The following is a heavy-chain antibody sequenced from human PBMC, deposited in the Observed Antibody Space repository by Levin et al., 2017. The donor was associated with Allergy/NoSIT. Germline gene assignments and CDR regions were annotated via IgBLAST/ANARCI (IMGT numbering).Heavy chain of an antibody. J-gene: IGHJ6*02. CDR2: YDPEDGET. D-gene: IGHD4-17*01. CDR1: GYTLTELS. V-gene: IGHV1-24*01. CDR3: ASDSGDYIPLDDGMDV. Sequence: GESLKISCKVSGYTLTELSMHWVRQAPGKGLEWMGGYDPEDGETIYAQKLQGRVTMTEDTSTDTAYMELSSLRSEDTAVYYCASDSGDYIPLDDGMDVWGQGTTVTVSS.